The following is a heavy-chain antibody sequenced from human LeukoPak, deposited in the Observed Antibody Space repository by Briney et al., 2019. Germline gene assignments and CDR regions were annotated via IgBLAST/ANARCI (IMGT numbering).Heavy chain of an antibody. D-gene: IGHD2-15*01. V-gene: IGHV4-31*03. CDR2: IYYSGST. CDR3: ARGWRAGTDC. CDR1: GGSISSGGYY. Sequence: PSETLSLTCTVSGGSISSGGYYWSWIRQHPGKGLEWIGYIYYSGSTYYNPSLKSRVTISVDTSKNQFSLKLSSVTAADTAVYYCARGWRAGTDCWGQGTLVTVSS. J-gene: IGHJ4*02.